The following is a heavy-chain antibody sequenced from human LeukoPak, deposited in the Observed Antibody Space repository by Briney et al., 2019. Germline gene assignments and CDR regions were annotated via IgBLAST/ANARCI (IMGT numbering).Heavy chain of an antibody. Sequence: SETLSLTCTVSGGSISSYYWSWIRQPAGKGLEWIGRIYTSGSTNYNPSLKSRVTISVDTSKNQFSLKLSSVTAADTAVYYCARLAYYYDSSGYYSNYYYYYMDVWGKGTTVTVSS. CDR1: GGSISSYY. CDR2: IYTSGST. J-gene: IGHJ6*03. D-gene: IGHD3-22*01. CDR3: ARLAYYYDSSGYYSNYYYYYMDV. V-gene: IGHV4-4*07.